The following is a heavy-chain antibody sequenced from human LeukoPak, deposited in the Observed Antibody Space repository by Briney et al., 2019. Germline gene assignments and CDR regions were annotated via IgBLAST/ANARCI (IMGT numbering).Heavy chain of an antibody. CDR3: ASPAMGYSYDTGYMDV. CDR2: MNPNRGNT. J-gene: IGHJ6*03. V-gene: IGHV1-8*01. CDR1: GYTFTSYY. D-gene: IGHD5-18*01. Sequence: ASVKVSCKASGYTFTSYYIKWVRQATGQGLEWMGWMNPNRGNTGYAQKFQGRVTMTRNTSISTAYMELSSLRSEDTAVYYCASPAMGYSYDTGYMDVWGKGTTVTVSS.